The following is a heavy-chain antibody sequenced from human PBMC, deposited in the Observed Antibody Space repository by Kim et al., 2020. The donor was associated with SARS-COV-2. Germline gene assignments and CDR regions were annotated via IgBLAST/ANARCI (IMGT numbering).Heavy chain of an antibody. V-gene: IGHV3-74*01. D-gene: IGHD1-26*01. CDR3: ASQGVGAGDY. CDR2: T. Sequence: TRYSDPVKGRFTNSRDNAKNTMYLQMNRLGAEDTAVYYCASQGVGAGDYWGQGTLVTVSS. J-gene: IGHJ4*02.